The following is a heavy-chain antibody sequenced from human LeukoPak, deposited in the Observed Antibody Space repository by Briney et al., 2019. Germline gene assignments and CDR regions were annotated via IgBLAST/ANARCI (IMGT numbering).Heavy chain of an antibody. CDR3: ARDFCSGGSCYTNWFDP. D-gene: IGHD2-15*01. CDR1: GFTFSSYS. CDR2: ISSSSSYI. Sequence: GGSLRLSCAASGFTFSSYSMNWVRRAPGKGLEWVSSISSSSSYIYYADSVKGRFTISRDNAKNSLYLQMNSLRAEDTAVYYCARDFCSGGSCYTNWFDPWGQGTLVTVSS. V-gene: IGHV3-21*01. J-gene: IGHJ5*02.